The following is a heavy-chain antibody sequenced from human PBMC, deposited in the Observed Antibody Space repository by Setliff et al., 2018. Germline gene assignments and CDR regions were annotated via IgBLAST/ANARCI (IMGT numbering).Heavy chain of an antibody. CDR3: ARLGRERSTFAWLDA. D-gene: IGHD1-1*01. Sequence: GESLTISCQASGYNFANHWIAWVRLMPGKGLEYMGRIDPGDSYADYSPSFEGLVTISADKSRTTVYLQWTSLQASDTALYLCARLGRERSTFAWLDARGQGTQVTVSS. J-gene: IGHJ5*02. CDR2: IDPGDSYA. V-gene: IGHV5-10-1*01. CDR1: GYNFANHW.